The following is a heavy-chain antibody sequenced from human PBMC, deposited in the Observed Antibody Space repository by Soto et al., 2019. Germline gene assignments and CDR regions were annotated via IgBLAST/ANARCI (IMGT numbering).Heavy chain of an antibody. CDR1: GFTFSTYT. Sequence: GGSLSLSCASSGFTFSTYTMNWVRQAPGKGLEWVSSINGRGNYIYYAESVKGRFTISRDNAKNSLYLQMDRLRAEDTALYYCVREDGKVGTNSAFDYWGLGALVTVSS. D-gene: IGHD1-26*01. V-gene: IGHV3-21*01. CDR3: VREDGKVGTNSAFDY. J-gene: IGHJ4*02. CDR2: INGRGNYI.